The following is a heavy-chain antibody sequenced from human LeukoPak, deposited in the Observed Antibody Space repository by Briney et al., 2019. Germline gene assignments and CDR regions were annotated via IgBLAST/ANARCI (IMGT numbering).Heavy chain of an antibody. Sequence: ASVKVSCKASGGTFISYAISWVRQAPGQGLEGMGRIIPIFGTANYAQKFQGRFTITTDESTSTAYMELSSLRSEDTAVYYCASPWGSGYYFDAFDIWGQGTMVTVSS. D-gene: IGHD3-22*01. V-gene: IGHV1-69*05. J-gene: IGHJ3*02. CDR1: GGTFISYA. CDR3: ASPWGSGYYFDAFDI. CDR2: IIPIFGTA.